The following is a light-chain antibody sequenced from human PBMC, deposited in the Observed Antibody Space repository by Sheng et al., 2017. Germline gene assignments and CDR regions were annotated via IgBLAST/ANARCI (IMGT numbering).Light chain of an antibody. CDR3: QQYNNWPPRIT. CDR2: NAS. V-gene: IGKV3-15*01. Sequence: ETVMTQSPATLSMFPGERATLSCRTSQSVSTNLAWYQQKPGQAPRLLIFNASTRVAGVPTRFSGSGSGTEFTLTISSVQSEDFAVYYCQQYNNWPPRITFGPGTKVDIK. J-gene: IGKJ3*01. CDR1: QSVSTN.